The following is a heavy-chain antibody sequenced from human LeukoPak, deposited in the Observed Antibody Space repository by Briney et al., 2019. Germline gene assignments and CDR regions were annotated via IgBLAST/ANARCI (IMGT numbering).Heavy chain of an antibody. D-gene: IGHD5-18*01. Sequence: GASVRVSCKASGYTFTGYYMHWVRQAPGQGLEWMGWINPNSGGTNYAQKFQGWVTMTRDASISTAYMELSRLRSDDTAVYYCARGWALRGYSYDSPPSGYWGQGTLVTVSS. V-gene: IGHV1-2*04. J-gene: IGHJ4*02. CDR2: INPNSGGT. CDR3: ARGWALRGYSYDSPPSGY. CDR1: GYTFTGYY.